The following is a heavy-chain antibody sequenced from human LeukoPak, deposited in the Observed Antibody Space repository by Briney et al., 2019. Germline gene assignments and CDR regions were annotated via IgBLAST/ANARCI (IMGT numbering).Heavy chain of an antibody. V-gene: IGHV3-7*03. CDR1: GFTFSSYW. Sequence: PGGSLRLSCAASGFTFSSYWMSWVRRAPGKGLEWVANIKQDGSEKYYVDSVKGRFTISRDNAKNSLYLQMNSLRAEDTAVYYCAKSLYYYDSSGYYYSYYYYYMDVWGKGTTVTVSS. CDR3: AKSLYYYDSSGYYYSYYYYYMDV. D-gene: IGHD3-22*01. CDR2: IKQDGSEK. J-gene: IGHJ6*03.